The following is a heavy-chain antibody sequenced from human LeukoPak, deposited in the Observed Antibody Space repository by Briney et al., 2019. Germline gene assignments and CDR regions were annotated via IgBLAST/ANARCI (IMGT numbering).Heavy chain of an antibody. D-gene: IGHD3-3*01. CDR3: ARVLSYYDFWSGPQYYYYMDV. V-gene: IGHV1-18*01. CDR1: GYTFISYV. Sequence: ASVKVSCKASGYTFISYVIHWVRQAPGQGLEWMGWISAYNGNTNYAQKLQGRVTMTTDTSTSTAYMELRSLRSDDTAVYYCARVLSYYDFWSGPQYYYYMDVWGKGTTVTVSS. J-gene: IGHJ6*03. CDR2: ISAYNGNT.